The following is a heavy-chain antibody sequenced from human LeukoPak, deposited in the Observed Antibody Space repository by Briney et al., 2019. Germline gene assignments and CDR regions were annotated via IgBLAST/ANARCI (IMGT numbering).Heavy chain of an antibody. V-gene: IGHV1-18*01. Sequence: ASLKVSCKASGYTFTSHGITWVRQAPGQGLEWMGWISVYNGNTNYSQKLQGRVTMTTDTSTRTVYMELRSLRSDDAAVYYCARDPSLGLYMGGMEAFDIWGQGTVVTVSS. D-gene: IGHD1-26*01. J-gene: IGHJ3*02. CDR1: GYTFTSHG. CDR2: ISVYNGNT. CDR3: ARDPSLGLYMGGMEAFDI.